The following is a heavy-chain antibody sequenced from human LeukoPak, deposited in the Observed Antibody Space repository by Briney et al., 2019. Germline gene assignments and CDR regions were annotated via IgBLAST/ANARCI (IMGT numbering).Heavy chain of an antibody. CDR1: GFTFSSYW. D-gene: IGHD3-10*01. V-gene: IGHV3-7*01. J-gene: IGHJ4*02. CDR3: ARVVYGSGSYYMD. Sequence: GGSLRLSCAASGFTFSSYWMSWVRQAPGKGLEWVANIKQDGSEKYYVDSVKGRFTISRDNAKNSLYLQMNSLRAEDTAVYYCARVVYGSGSYYMDWGQGTLVTVSS. CDR2: IKQDGSEK.